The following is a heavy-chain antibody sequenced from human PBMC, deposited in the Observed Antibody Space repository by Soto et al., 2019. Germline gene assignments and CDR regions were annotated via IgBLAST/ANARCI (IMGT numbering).Heavy chain of an antibody. CDR3: ARGPERYGMDV. CDR1: GGSISSYY. CDR2: IYYSGST. D-gene: IGHD1-1*01. J-gene: IGHJ6*02. Sequence: QVQLQESGPGLVKPSETLSLTCTVSGGSISSYYWSWIRQPPGKGLEWIGYIYYSGSTNYNPSLKSRVTISVDTSKNQFSLKLSSVTAADTAVYYCARGPERYGMDVWGQGTTVSVSS. V-gene: IGHV4-59*01.